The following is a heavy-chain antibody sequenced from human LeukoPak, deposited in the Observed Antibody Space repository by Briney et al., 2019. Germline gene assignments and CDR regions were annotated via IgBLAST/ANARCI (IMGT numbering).Heavy chain of an antibody. Sequence: SVKVSCKASGGTFSSYAISWVRQAPGQGLEWMGGIIPIFGTANYAQKFQGRVTITTDESASTAYMELSSLRSEDTAVYYCAREAVNKYQLLYFDYWGQGTLVTVSS. J-gene: IGHJ4*02. CDR3: AREAVNKYQLLYFDY. CDR1: GGTFSSYA. D-gene: IGHD2-2*01. V-gene: IGHV1-69*05. CDR2: IIPIFGTA.